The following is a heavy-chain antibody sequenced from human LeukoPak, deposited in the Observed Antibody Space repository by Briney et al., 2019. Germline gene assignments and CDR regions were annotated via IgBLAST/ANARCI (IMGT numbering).Heavy chain of an antibody. J-gene: IGHJ4*02. CDR2: INSDGSST. CDR3: AKSPGSGSYYDYFDY. D-gene: IGHD1-26*01. Sequence: PGGSLRLSCAASGVTFSSYWMHWVRQAPGKGLVWVSRINSDGSSTSYADSVKGRFTISRDNAKNTLYLQMNSLRAEDTAVYYCAKSPGSGSYYDYFDYWGQGTLVTVSS. CDR1: GVTFSSYW. V-gene: IGHV3-74*01.